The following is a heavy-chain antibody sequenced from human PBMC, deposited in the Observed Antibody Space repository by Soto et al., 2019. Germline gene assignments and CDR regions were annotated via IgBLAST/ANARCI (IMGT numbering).Heavy chain of an antibody. CDR3: ARVRIADTLEIDY. V-gene: IGHV3-11*01. D-gene: IGHD6-13*01. Sequence: GGSLRLSCAASGFTFRYYYMSWIRQAPGKGLECLSYISSSGSTIYYTDSVKGRFTISRDNAKDSLYLQMNSLRAEDSAVYYCARVRIADTLEIDYWGQGTLVTVSS. CDR2: ISSSGSTI. CDR1: GFTFRYYY. J-gene: IGHJ4*02.